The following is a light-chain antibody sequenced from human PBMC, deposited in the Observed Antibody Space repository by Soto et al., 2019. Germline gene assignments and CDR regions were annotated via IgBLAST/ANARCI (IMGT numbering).Light chain of an antibody. J-gene: IGKJ3*01. V-gene: IGKV1-5*01. CDR2: DAS. Sequence: DIQMTQSPSTLSASVGDRVTITCRARQSISTWLAWYQQKPGKAPKLLIYDASILESGVPSRLICSGSGTEFTLTISSLQPEKFATDCGQQDNSYRTFGQVTNVDFK. CDR1: QSISTW. CDR3: QQDNSYRT.